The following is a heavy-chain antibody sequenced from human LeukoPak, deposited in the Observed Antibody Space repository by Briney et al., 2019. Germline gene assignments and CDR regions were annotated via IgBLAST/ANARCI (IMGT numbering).Heavy chain of an antibody. J-gene: IGHJ3*02. CDR2: ISSSGSTI. CDR3: ARQAVSSSPWGAFDS. Sequence: PRGSLRLSCAASGCTFSSYEMKWVRQAPGRGLEWVSYISSSGSTIYYAHSVKGRFTISRDNAKNSLYLQMNGVRAEDRGVYCCARQAVSSSPWGAFDSWGQGTKVTVSS. CDR1: GCTFSSYE. D-gene: IGHD2-15*01. V-gene: IGHV3-48*03.